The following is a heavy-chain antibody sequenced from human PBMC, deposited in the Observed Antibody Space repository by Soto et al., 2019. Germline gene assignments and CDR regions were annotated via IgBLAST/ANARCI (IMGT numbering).Heavy chain of an antibody. V-gene: IGHV4-34*01. J-gene: IGHJ4*02. CDR1: CGSFSGYY. Sequence: SETLSLTCAVHCGSFSGYYWSWIRQPPGKGLEWIGEINHSGGTNYNPSLKSRVTISVDTSKNQFSLKLGSVTAADTAVYYCARALFYGNIEYWGQGTLVTVSS. CDR3: ARALFYGNIEY. CDR2: INHSGGT. D-gene: IGHD4-17*01.